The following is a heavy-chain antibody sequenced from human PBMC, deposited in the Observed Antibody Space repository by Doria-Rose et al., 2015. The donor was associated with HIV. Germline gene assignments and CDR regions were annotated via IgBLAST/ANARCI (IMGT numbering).Heavy chain of an antibody. V-gene: IGHV4-4*09. Sequence: NWIRQPPGKGLEWIGYIYSSGSTHYNSSLKSRVTISIDTSKNQFSLKLSSVTAADTVVYYCARFRPSRGIYYSLDVWGKGTAVTVSS. CDR3: ARFRPSRGIYYSLDV. J-gene: IGHJ6*03. D-gene: IGHD3-10*01. CDR2: IYSSGST.